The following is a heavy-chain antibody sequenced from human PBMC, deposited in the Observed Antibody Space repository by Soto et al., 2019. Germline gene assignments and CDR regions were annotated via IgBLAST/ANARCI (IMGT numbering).Heavy chain of an antibody. CDR3: ARDPASGSYYAYYYYGMYV. CDR2: IKQDGSEK. CDR1: GFTFSSYW. V-gene: IGHV3-7*05. Sequence: HPGGSLRLSCAASGFTFSSYWMSWVRQAPGKGLEWVANIKQDGSEKYYVDSVKGRFTISRDNAKNSLYLQMNSLRAEDTAVYYCARDPASGSYYAYYYYGMYVWGQGTTVTVSS. J-gene: IGHJ6*02. D-gene: IGHD1-26*01.